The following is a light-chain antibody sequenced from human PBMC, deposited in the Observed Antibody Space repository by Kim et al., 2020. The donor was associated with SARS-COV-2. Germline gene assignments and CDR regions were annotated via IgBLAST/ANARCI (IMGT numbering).Light chain of an antibody. CDR2: WAS. Sequence: RATINGKSSQSVLYSSNNKNYLAWYQQKPGQPPKLLIYWASTQESGVPDRFSGSGSGTDFTLTISSLQAEDVAVYYCQQYYSTPLTFGGGTKLEIK. CDR1: QSVLYSSNNKNY. J-gene: IGKJ4*01. CDR3: QQYYSTPLT. V-gene: IGKV4-1*01.